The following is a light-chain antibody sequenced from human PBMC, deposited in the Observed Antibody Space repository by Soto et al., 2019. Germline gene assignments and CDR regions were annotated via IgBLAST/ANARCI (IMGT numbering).Light chain of an antibody. CDR2: GAA. V-gene: IGKV3-20*01. CDR3: QLFGSSRP. CDR1: QRVGTNY. Sequence: IVLTHSPGTLSLAPCETATLSFRASQRVGTNYLAWFQQKPGQSPRLIYGAASRATGIPDRFSGSGSGTDFTLTINRLEPEDFAVYYCQLFGSSRPFGQGTKVDI. J-gene: IGKJ1*01.